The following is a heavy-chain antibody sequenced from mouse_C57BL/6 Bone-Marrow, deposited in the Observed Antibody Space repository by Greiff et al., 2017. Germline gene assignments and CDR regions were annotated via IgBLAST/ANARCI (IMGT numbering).Heavy chain of an antibody. CDR3: ARWRDDYSYWYFDV. CDR1: GYTFTSYW. V-gene: IGHV1-50*01. Sequence: QVQLQQPGAELVKPGASVKLSCKASGYTFTSYWMQWVKQRPGQGLEWIGEIDPSDSYTNYNQKFKGKATLTVDTSTSTAYMQLSSLTSEDSAVYYCARWRDDYSYWYFDVWGTGTTVTVSS. D-gene: IGHD2-4*01. CDR2: IDPSDSYT. J-gene: IGHJ1*03.